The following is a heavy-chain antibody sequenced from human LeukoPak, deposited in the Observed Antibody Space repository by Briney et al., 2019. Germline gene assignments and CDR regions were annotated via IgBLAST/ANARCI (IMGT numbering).Heavy chain of an antibody. J-gene: IGHJ4*01. CDR3: AGAPGYCSGGSCYSALDY. CDR1: GYTFTSYY. D-gene: IGHD2-15*01. Sequence: ASVKVSCKASGYTFTSYYMHWVRQAPGQGLEWMGIINPSGGSTSYAQKFQGRVTMTRDTSTSTVYMELSSLRSEDTVVYYCAGAPGYCSGGSCYSALDYWGQGTLVTVSS. CDR2: INPSGGST. V-gene: IGHV1-46*01.